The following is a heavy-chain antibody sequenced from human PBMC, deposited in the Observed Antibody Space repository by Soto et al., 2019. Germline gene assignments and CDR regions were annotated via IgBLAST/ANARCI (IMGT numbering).Heavy chain of an antibody. V-gene: IGHV4-30-4*01. D-gene: IGHD3-10*01. CDR1: GGSISSGDCY. CDR2: IYYSGST. Sequence: SETLSLTCTVSGGSISSGDCYWSWIRQPPGKGLEWIGYIYYSGSTYYNPSLKSRVTISVDTSKNQFSLKLSSVTAADTAVYYCARGDAVTMVRGVSPGWFDPWGQGTLVTVSS. J-gene: IGHJ5*02. CDR3: ARGDAVTMVRGVSPGWFDP.